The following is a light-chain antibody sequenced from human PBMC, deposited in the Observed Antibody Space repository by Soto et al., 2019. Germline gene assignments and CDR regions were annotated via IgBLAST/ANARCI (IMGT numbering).Light chain of an antibody. CDR2: EVS. V-gene: IGLV2-14*01. J-gene: IGLJ1*01. Sequence: QSALTQPASVSASRGQWMTISCTGTSSDVGGYNSVSWYQHHQGKAPKPMIYEVSHRPSGVSDRFSRSKSGNTASLTISGPPAADQAAYYCSSYTTNTGLDYVFGTGTKVTVL. CDR1: SSDVGGYNS. CDR3: SSYTTNTGLDYV.